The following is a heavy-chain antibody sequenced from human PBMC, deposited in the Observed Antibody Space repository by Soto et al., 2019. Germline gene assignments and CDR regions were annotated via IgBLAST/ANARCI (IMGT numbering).Heavy chain of an antibody. D-gene: IGHD3-16*01. J-gene: IGHJ5*02. CDR3: ARRGGQFDP. V-gene: IGHV4-61*01. Sequence: QAQLQESGPGLVKPSETLSLTCTVSGGSVSSGSYYWSWIRQPPGKGLEWIGYIYYSGSTNYNPSLKSRVTISVDTSKNQFSLKLSSVTAADTAVYYCARRGGQFDPWGQGTLVTVSS. CDR1: GGSVSSGSYY. CDR2: IYYSGST.